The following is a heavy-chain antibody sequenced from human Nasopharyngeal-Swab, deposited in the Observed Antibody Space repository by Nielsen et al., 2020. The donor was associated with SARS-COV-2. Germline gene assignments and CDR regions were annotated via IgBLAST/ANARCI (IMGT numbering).Heavy chain of an antibody. V-gene: IGHV1-8*02. J-gene: IGHJ6*03. CDR1: GYTFTSYG. Sequence: ASVKVSCKASGYTFTSYGISWVRQAPGQGLEWMGWMNPNSGNTGYAQKFQGRVTMTRNTSISTAYMELSSLRSEDTAVYYCARLSNYDFWSGYYAYMDVWGKGTTVTVSS. D-gene: IGHD3-3*01. CDR2: MNPNSGNT. CDR3: ARLSNYDFWSGYYAYMDV.